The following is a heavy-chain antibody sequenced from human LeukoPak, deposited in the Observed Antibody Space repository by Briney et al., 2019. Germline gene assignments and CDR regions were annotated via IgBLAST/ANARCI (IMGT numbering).Heavy chain of an antibody. V-gene: IGHV3-21*01. CDR2: ISSSSSYI. J-gene: IGHJ6*02. Sequence: PGGSLRLSCAASGFTFSSYSMNWVRQAPGKGLEWVSSISSSSSYIYYADSVKGRFTISRDNAKNSLYLQMNSLRAEDTAVYYCARDQTGYCSSTSCYHYGMDVWGQGTTVTVSS. CDR3: ARDQTGYCSSTSCYHYGMDV. D-gene: IGHD2-2*03. CDR1: GFTFSSYS.